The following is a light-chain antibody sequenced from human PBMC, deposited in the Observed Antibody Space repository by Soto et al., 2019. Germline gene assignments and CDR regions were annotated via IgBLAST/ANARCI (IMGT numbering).Light chain of an antibody. V-gene: IGKV3-11*01. CDR1: QSVGTY. J-gene: IGKJ4*01. CDR2: DAS. Sequence: EIVLTQAPATLSFSPGERDTLSCRASQSVGTYLQWYHQGPGQAPRLLIYDASNRDTGIPVRFSGSGSGTDFMLTINSREPEDFAVYYCPHRMNWPTFGGGTKVEIK. CDR3: PHRMNWPT.